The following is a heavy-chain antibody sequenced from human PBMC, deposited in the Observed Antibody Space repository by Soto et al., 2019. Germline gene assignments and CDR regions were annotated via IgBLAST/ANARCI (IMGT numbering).Heavy chain of an antibody. Sequence: GGSMRLSCEASGFTLSSYSMNWVRQAPGKGLEWFSSISSSSSYIYYTESVKGRFTISRDNAKNSLYMQMNSLRAGDTAVYYCARGELPLLAFDIWGQRTMVTVSS. J-gene: IGHJ3*02. CDR3: ARGELPLLAFDI. D-gene: IGHD1-26*01. CDR1: GFTLSSYS. CDR2: ISSSSSYI. V-gene: IGHV3-21*01.